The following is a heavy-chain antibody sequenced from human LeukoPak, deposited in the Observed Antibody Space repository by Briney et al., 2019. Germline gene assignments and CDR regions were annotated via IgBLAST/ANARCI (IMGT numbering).Heavy chain of an antibody. CDR1: GFTFSDYY. CDR3: ARNLYSSGSPFDY. D-gene: IGHD6-19*01. Sequence: GGSLRLSCVASGFTFSDYYMTWVRQAPGKGLEWVANIRQDGSEKNYVDSVKGRFTISRDNAESSLYLQMNTLRAEDTATYYCARNLYSSGSPFDYWGQGTLVTVSS. J-gene: IGHJ4*02. CDR2: IRQDGSEK. V-gene: IGHV3-7*01.